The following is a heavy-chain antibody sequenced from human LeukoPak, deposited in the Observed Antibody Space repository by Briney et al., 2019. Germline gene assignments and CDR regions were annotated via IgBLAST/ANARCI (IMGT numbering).Heavy chain of an antibody. V-gene: IGHV6-1*01. J-gene: IGHJ5*02. D-gene: IGHD5-24*01. CDR1: GDSVSINSAT. CDR2: TYYRSKWYS. Sequence: SQTLSLTCAISGDSVSINSATWNWIRHSPSRGLESLGRTYYRSKWYSDYAVSVKSRITINADTSKNQFSLQLNSVPPEDTAVYYCTRGWNWFDPWGQGTLVTVSS. CDR3: TRGWNWFDP.